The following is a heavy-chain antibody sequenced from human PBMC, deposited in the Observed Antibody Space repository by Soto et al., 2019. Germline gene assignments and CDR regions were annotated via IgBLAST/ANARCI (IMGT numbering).Heavy chain of an antibody. D-gene: IGHD3-9*01. V-gene: IGHV5-51*01. CDR3: ARVPRSVLRYFDWPFDF. Sequence: GESLKISCEASGYSFTNYWIGWVRQMPGKGLEWMGIIYPGDSQTRYSASFGGQVTISADKSISTAYLQWSSLRASDTAIYYCARVPRSVLRYFDWPFDFWGQGTRVTVSS. CDR2: IYPGDSQT. CDR1: GYSFTNYW. J-gene: IGHJ4*02.